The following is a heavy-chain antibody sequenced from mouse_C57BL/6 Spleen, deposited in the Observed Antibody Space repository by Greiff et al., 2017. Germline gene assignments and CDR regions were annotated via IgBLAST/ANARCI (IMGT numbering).Heavy chain of an antibody. CDR1: GFNIKDDY. CDR3: TLYYYGTSLYAMDY. V-gene: IGHV14-4*01. CDR2: IDPENGDT. Sequence: EVQVVESGAELVRPGASVKLSCTASGFNIKDDYMHWVKQRPEQGLEWIGWIDPENGDTEYASKFPGKATLTTDTSSNTAYLQLSSLTSEDTAVYYCTLYYYGTSLYAMDYWGQGTSVTVSS. J-gene: IGHJ4*01. D-gene: IGHD1-1*01.